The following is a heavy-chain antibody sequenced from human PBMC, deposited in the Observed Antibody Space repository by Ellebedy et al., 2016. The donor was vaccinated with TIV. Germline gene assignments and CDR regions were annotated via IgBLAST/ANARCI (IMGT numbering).Heavy chain of an antibody. J-gene: IGHJ4*02. CDR3: ARQLSGWHAYYFEY. D-gene: IGHD6-19*01. CDR2: IYYTGST. Sequence: MPSETLSLTCAVYGGSFSGYYWSRIRQPPGKGLALIGNIYYTGSTNYNPSLKSRVTISLDTSKKQFSLKLSSVTAADTAVYYCARQLSGWHAYYFEYWGQGTLVTVSS. V-gene: IGHV4-59*08. CDR1: GGSFSGYY.